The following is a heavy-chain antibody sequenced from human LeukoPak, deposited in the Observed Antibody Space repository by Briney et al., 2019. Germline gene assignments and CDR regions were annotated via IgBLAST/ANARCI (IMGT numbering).Heavy chain of an antibody. CDR3: ARALGYCSGGSCYSDY. CDR2: INHSGST. J-gene: IGHJ4*02. D-gene: IGHD2-15*01. CDR1: GGSFSGYY. V-gene: IGHV4-34*01. Sequence: SETLSLTXAVYGGSFSGYYWSWIRQPPGKGLEWIGEINHSGSTNYNPSLKSRVTISVDTSKNQFSLKLSSVTAADTAVYYCARALGYCSGGSCYSDYWGQGTLVTVSS.